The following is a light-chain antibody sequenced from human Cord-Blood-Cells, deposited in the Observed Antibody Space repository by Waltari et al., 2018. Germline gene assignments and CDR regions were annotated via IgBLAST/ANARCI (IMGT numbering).Light chain of an antibody. Sequence: DIQMTQSPASMSASVGDRVTITCRASQSISSYLNWYQQKPGKAPKLLLYAASSLQSGVPSRFSGSGPGPDFTLTISSLQPEDFATYYCPQSSSTLPFGGGTKVEIK. CDR3: PQSSSTLP. CDR1: QSISSY. CDR2: AAS. J-gene: IGKJ4*01. V-gene: IGKV1-39*01.